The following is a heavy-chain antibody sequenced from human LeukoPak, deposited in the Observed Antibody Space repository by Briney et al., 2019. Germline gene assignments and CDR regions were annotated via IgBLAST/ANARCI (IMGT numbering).Heavy chain of an antibody. J-gene: IGHJ3*02. D-gene: IGHD3-22*01. CDR1: GGSISSSNW. V-gene: IGHV4-4*02. Sequence: TSETLSLTCAVSGGSISSSNWWSWVRQPPGKGLEWIGEINHSGITNYNPSLKSRVTISVDNSKNQLSLKLSSVTAADTAVYYCARVVVLIRGYGLDIWGQGTMVSVSS. CDR3: ARVVVLIRGYGLDI. CDR2: INHSGIT.